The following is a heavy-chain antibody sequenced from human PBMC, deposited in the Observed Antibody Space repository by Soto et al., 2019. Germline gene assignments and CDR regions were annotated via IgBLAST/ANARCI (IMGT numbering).Heavy chain of an antibody. CDR2: IKDDGGDE. D-gene: IGHD6-19*01. J-gene: IGHJ5*02. CDR1: GFTFSPYW. V-gene: IGHV3-7*05. CDR3: AGGSGWISDT. Sequence: EVQLVESGGGLVQPGGSLRLSCAASGFTFSPYWMSWVRQAPGKGLEWVAIIKDDGGDELYLEAVRGRFTISRDNAKKSLYLAMDSLRVEDTAVYYCAGGSGWISDTWGQGPLVTVSS.